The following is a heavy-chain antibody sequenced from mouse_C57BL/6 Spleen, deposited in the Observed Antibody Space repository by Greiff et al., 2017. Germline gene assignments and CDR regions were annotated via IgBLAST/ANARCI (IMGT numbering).Heavy chain of an antibody. CDR1: GYAFSSSW. CDR3: ASYYSKGGY. V-gene: IGHV1-82*01. D-gene: IGHD2-5*01. Sequence: QVQLKESGPELVKPGASVKISCKASGYAFSSSWMNWVKQRPGKGLEWIGRIYPGDGDTNYNGKFKGKATLTADKSSSTAYMQLSSLTSEDSAVYFCASYYSKGGYWGQGTTLTVSS. CDR2: IYPGDGDT. J-gene: IGHJ2*01.